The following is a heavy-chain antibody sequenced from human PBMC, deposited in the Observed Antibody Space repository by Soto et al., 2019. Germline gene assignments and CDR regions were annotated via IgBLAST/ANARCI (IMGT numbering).Heavy chain of an antibody. CDR2: INHSGST. Sequence: QVQLQQWGAGLLKPSETLSLTCAVYGGSFSGYYWRWIRQPPGKGLAWIGEINHSGSTNYNPALKSRVLIAVDTSRNPFSVKRSSVTAADTAVYYCAGEGTWIQLWLRGSWFDPWGQGTLVTVSS. V-gene: IGHV4-34*01. CDR1: GGSFSGYY. CDR3: AGEGTWIQLWLRGSWFDP. D-gene: IGHD5-18*01. J-gene: IGHJ5*02.